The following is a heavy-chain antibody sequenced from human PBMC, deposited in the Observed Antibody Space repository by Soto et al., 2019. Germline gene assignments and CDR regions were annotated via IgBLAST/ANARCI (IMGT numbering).Heavy chain of an antibody. J-gene: IGHJ4*02. CDR3: ARDGYSSSSRDFDY. CDR2: ISSSSSTI. D-gene: IGHD6-6*01. V-gene: IGHV3-48*01. CDR1: GFTFSSYS. Sequence: GGSLRLSCAASGFTFSSYSMNWVRQAPGKGLEWVSYISSSSSTIYYADSVKGRFTISRDNAKNSLYLQMNSLRAEDTAVYYCARDGYSSSSRDFDYWGQGTLVTVSS.